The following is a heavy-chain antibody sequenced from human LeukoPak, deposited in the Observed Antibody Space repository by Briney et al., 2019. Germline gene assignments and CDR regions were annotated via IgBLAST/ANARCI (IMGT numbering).Heavy chain of an antibody. CDR3: ARDRTDGNYYYYCGMDV. D-gene: IGHD1-1*01. J-gene: IGHJ6*02. CDR1: GFTFSSYS. V-gene: IGHV3-21*06. Sequence: GGSLRLSCAASGFTFSSYSMNWVRQAPGKGLEWVSGISSSSSYIYYADSVKGRFTISRDNAKNSLYLQMNSLRAEDTAVYYCARDRTDGNYYYYCGMDVWGQGTTVTVSS. CDR2: ISSSSSYI.